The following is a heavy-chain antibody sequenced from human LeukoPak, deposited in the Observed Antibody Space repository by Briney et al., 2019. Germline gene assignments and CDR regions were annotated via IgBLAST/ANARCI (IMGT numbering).Heavy chain of an antibody. D-gene: IGHD1-1*01. CDR1: GYTFTSHD. J-gene: IGHJ4*02. V-gene: IGHV1-8*01. CDR2: MNPNSGNT. CDR3: ARGYSPSIRTTGNDY. Sequence: GASVKVSCKASGYTFTSHDINWVRQATGQGLEWMGRMNPNSGNTGYAQKFQGRVTMTRDTSINTAYMELHSLRSEDTAVYYCARGYSPSIRTTGNDYWGQGTLVTVSS.